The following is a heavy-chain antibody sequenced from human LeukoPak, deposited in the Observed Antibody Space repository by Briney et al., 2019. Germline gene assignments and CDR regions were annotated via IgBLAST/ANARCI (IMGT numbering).Heavy chain of an antibody. J-gene: IGHJ4*02. V-gene: IGHV4-4*07. Sequence: SETLSLTCTVSGGSLSSYYWSWIRQPAGKGLEWIGRIYTSGSTNYNPSLKSRVTMSVDTSKNQFSLKLRSVTAADTAVYYCARLRYDFWSGPPEDFDCWGQGTLVAVSS. D-gene: IGHD3-3*01. CDR2: IYTSGST. CDR1: GGSLSSYY. CDR3: ARLRYDFWSGPPEDFDC.